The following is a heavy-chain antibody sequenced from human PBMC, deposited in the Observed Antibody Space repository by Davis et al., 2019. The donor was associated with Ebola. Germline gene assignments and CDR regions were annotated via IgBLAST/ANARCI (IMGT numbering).Heavy chain of an antibody. Sequence: PGGSLRLSCAVYGGSFSGYYWSWIRQPPGKGLEWIGEINHSGSTNYNPSLKSRVTISVDTSKNQFSLKLSSVTAADTAVYYCARGRGKRGFGFDPWGQGTLVTVSS. V-gene: IGHV4-34*01. CDR2: INHSGST. CDR3: ARGRGKRGFGFDP. D-gene: IGHD3-10*01. CDR1: GGSFSGYY. J-gene: IGHJ5*02.